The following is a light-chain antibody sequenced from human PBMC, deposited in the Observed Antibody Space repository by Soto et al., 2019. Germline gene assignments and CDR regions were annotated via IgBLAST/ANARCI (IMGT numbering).Light chain of an antibody. CDR3: QQRASWPPFT. J-gene: IGKJ2*01. V-gene: IGKV3-20*01. CDR1: QSVSSNN. Sequence: EIVLTQSPGTLSLSPGERATLSCRASQSVSSNNLAWYQQRPGQAPRVVIYGASTRATGIPERFSGSGSGTDFTLTIVGLEPEDFAIYYCQQRASWPPFTFGQGTKLEV. CDR2: GAS.